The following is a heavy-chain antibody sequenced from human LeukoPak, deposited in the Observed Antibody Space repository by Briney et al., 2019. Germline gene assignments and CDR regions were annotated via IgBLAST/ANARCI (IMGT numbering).Heavy chain of an antibody. Sequence: PGGSLRLSCAASGFTFSSYGMHWVRQAPGKGLEWVAFIRYDGSNKYYADSVKGRFTISRDNSKNTLYLQMNSLRAEDTAAYYCAKDRAYCSGGSCYHFDYWGQGTLVTVSS. CDR3: AKDRAYCSGGSCYHFDY. CDR1: GFTFSSYG. J-gene: IGHJ4*02. CDR2: IRYDGSNK. D-gene: IGHD2-15*01. V-gene: IGHV3-30*02.